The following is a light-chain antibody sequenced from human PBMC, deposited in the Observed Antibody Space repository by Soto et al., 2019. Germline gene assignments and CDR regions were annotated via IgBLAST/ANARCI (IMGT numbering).Light chain of an antibody. V-gene: IGLV2-14*03. CDR1: SSDVGGYDY. Sequence: QSVLPQPASVSGSPGQSVTISCTGTSSDVGGYDYVSWFQQHPGKAPKLMIYDVSYRPSGISNRFSGSKSGNTASLSISGLQAEDEADYYCSSYTNTITLEVFGTGTKVTVL. CDR3: SSYTNTITLEV. CDR2: DVS. J-gene: IGLJ1*01.